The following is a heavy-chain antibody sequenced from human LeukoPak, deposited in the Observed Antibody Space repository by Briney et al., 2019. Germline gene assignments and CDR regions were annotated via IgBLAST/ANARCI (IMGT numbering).Heavy chain of an antibody. D-gene: IGHD6-19*01. J-gene: IGHJ4*02. CDR3: AREVAAVAGTDY. CDR2: IYYSENT. Sequence: SETQSLTCTVSGGSVSSGGYSWSWIRQPPGKGLEWIGYIYYSENTNYNPSLQSRVTISVDTSKNQFSLKLSSVTAADTAMYYCAREVAAVAGTDYWGQGTLVTVSS. CDR1: GGSVSSGGYS. V-gene: IGHV4-61*08.